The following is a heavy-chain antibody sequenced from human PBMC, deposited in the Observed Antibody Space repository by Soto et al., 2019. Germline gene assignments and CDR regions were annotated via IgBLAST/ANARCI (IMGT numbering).Heavy chain of an antibody. Sequence: SVKVSCKASGGTFGRHTITWVRQAPVQGLEWMGGITPMFGTPNYAQKFRGRVTITADESTSTAYMELSSLRSEDTAMYFCARDGTLYDSRAYYYLYWGQGTLVTVSS. J-gene: IGHJ4*02. CDR2: ITPMFGTP. CDR1: GGTFGRHT. CDR3: ARDGTLYDSRAYYYLY. D-gene: IGHD3-22*01. V-gene: IGHV1-69*01.